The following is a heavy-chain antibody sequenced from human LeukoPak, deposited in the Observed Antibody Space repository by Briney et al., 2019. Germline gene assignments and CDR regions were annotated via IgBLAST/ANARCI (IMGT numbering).Heavy chain of an antibody. Sequence: ASVKVSCKASGYTFTGYYMHWVRQAPGQGLEWMGWINPNSGSTNYAQNFQGRVTMTRDTSISTACMELSRLKSDDTAVYYCAREWGIPVAGRPYNWFDPWGQGTLVTVSS. CDR3: AREWGIPVAGRPYNWFDP. V-gene: IGHV1-2*02. D-gene: IGHD6-19*01. J-gene: IGHJ5*02. CDR1: GYTFTGYY. CDR2: INPNSGST.